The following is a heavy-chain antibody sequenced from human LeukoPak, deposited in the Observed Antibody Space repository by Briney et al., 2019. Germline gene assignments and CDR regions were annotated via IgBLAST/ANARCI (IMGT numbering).Heavy chain of an antibody. D-gene: IGHD3-10*01. CDR1: GLTFSSYA. V-gene: IGHV3-23*01. CDR2: VSGSGSST. J-gene: IGHJ6*02. CDR3: AKDPYGSGTYLYDAMDV. Sequence: GGSLRFSCAVSGLTFSSYAMSWVRQAPGKGLEWVSVVSGSGSSTYYVDSVKGRFTISRDNSKDTLYLQMNSLRAEDTAVYYCAKDPYGSGTYLYDAMDVWGQGTTVTVSS.